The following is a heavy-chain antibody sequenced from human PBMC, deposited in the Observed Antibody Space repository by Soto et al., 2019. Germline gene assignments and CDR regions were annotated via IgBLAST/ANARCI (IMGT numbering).Heavy chain of an antibody. CDR2: IIPISGTA. Sequence: QVQLVQSGAEVKKPGSSVKVSCKASGGTFSSYAISWVRQAPGQGLEWMGGIIPISGTANYEQKFQGRVTITADESTSTAYMELSSLRSADTAVYYCARSQGSSTSLEIYYYYYYGMDVWGQGTTVTVSS. J-gene: IGHJ6*02. V-gene: IGHV1-69*01. D-gene: IGHD2-2*01. CDR3: ARSQGSSTSLEIYYYYYYGMDV. CDR1: GGTFSSYA.